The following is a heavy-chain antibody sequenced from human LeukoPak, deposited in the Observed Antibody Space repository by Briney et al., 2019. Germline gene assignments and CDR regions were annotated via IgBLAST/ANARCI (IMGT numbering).Heavy chain of an antibody. V-gene: IGHV3-48*03. CDR3: ARDLGGIYAMDV. Sequence: GSLRLSCAASGFTFSSYEMNWVRQAPGKGLEWVSYISGSGTTIYYADSVKGRFSISRDNSKNTLYLQMNSLRAEDTAVYYCARDLGGIYAMDVWGQGTTVTVS. CDR1: GFTFSSYE. J-gene: IGHJ6*02. D-gene: IGHD3-16*01. CDR2: ISGSGTTI.